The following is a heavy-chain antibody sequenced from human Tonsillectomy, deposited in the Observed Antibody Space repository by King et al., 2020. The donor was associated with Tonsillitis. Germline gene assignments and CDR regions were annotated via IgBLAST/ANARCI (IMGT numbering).Heavy chain of an antibody. CDR1: GYTFTGYY. D-gene: IGHD3-9*01. J-gene: IGHJ4*02. CDR2: INPNSGDT. V-gene: IGHV1-2*02. Sequence: VQLVESGAEVKKPGASVKVSCKASGYTFTGYYIHWVRQAPGQGLEWMGWINPNSGDTNYAQKFQGRVTMTRDTSISTAYMELSRLRSDDTAVYYCARVLNLKRVLTGYLNYWGQGTLVTVSS. CDR3: ARVLNLKRVLTGYLNY.